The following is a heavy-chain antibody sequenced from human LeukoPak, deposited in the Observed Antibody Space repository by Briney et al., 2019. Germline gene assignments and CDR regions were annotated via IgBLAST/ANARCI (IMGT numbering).Heavy chain of an antibody. D-gene: IGHD3-10*01. CDR1: GYSFASYW. J-gene: IGHJ4*02. V-gene: IGHV5-51*01. Sequence: GESLKISCKGSGYSFASYWIGWVRQMPGKGLEWMGIIYPGDSHTRYSPSFQGQVTISADKSISTAFLQWRSLKASDAAMYYCARPSMVRGGRGDYWGQGTLVTVSS. CDR3: ARPSMVRGGRGDY. CDR2: IYPGDSHT.